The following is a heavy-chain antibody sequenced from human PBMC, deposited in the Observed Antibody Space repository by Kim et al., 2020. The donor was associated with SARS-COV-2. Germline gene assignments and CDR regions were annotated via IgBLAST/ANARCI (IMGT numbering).Heavy chain of an antibody. CDR1: VFTVSSNY. CDR2: MYSGGSK. Sequence: GGSLRLSCAASVFTVSSNYMSWVRQAPGKGLEWVSLMYSGGSKFYADSVKGRFTISRDSSKNTLYLQMNSLRAEDTAVYYCARVDGYSSGWYFGYWGQGTLVTVSS. D-gene: IGHD6-19*01. J-gene: IGHJ4*02. V-gene: IGHV3-53*01. CDR3: ARVDGYSSGWYFGY.